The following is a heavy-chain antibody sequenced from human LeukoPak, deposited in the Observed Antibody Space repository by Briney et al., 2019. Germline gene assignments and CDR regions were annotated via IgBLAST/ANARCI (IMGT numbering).Heavy chain of an antibody. CDR2: IYYSGST. D-gene: IGHD3-10*01. Sequence: PSETLSLTCTISGGSISRYYWTWIRQPPGKGLEWIGYIYYSGSTKYNPSLKSRVTISLDTSKNQSSLKLSSVTAADTAVYYCMRVGYGSGNPPGGFDSWGQGTMVTVSS. V-gene: IGHV4-59*01. J-gene: IGHJ3*02. CDR1: GGSISRYY. CDR3: MRVGYGSGNPPGGFDS.